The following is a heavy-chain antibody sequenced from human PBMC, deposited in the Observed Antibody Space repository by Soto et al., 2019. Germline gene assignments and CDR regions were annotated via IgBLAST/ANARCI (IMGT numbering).Heavy chain of an antibody. D-gene: IGHD2-8*01. V-gene: IGHV3-30-3*01. CDR3: ARDRKWQAGYFDL. CDR2: ISYDESNK. J-gene: IGHJ2*01. Sequence: QVQLVESGGGVVQPGRSLRLSCAASGFTFSSYAMHWVRQAPGKGLEWVAVISYDESNKYYADSVKGRFTISRDNSKNTLYLQMNSLRAEDTAVYYCARDRKWQAGYFDLWGRGTLVTVSS. CDR1: GFTFSSYA.